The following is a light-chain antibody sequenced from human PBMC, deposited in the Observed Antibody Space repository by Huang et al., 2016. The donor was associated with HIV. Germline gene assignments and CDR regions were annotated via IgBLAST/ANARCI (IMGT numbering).Light chain of an antibody. CDR1: QNIRNNY. CDR3: QQYGDSPRT. V-gene: IGKV3-20*01. CDR2: GAF. J-gene: IGKJ2*01. Sequence: EIVLTQSPGTLSLSPGERATLSCRASQNIRNNYLAWYQQKPGQAPRLLIFGAFTRASGTPDRFSGSESGTDFTLAIGGLEPEDFATYYCQQYGDSPRTFGQGTKLEIK.